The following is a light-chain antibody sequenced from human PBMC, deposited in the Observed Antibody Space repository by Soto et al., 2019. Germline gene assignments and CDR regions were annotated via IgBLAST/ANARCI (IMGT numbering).Light chain of an antibody. CDR1: QSVSSY. Sequence: EIVLTQSPATPSLSPGERATLSCRASQSVSSYLAWYRQKPGQAPRLLIYDASNRATGIPARFSGSGSGTDFTLTISSLEPEDFAVYYCQQRSSWPITFGQGTRLEIK. CDR2: DAS. V-gene: IGKV3-11*01. CDR3: QQRSSWPIT. J-gene: IGKJ5*01.